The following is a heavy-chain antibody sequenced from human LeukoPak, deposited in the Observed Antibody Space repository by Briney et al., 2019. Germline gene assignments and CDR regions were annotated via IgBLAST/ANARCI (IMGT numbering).Heavy chain of an antibody. CDR3: ARESATSGWLFDY. CDR2: ISNHGGST. D-gene: IGHD6-19*01. J-gene: IGHJ4*02. Sequence: GGSLRLSCAASGFIFSTYAMHWVRQAPGKGLEYVSAISNHGGSTYYANSVRGRFIISRDNSKNTLYLQMGNLRIEDMAVYYCARESATSGWLFDYWGQGTLDTVSS. V-gene: IGHV3-64*01. CDR1: GFIFSTYA.